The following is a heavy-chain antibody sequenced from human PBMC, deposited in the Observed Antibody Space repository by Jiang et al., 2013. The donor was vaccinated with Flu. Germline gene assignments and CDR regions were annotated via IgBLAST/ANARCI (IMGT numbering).Heavy chain of an antibody. CDR2: IYYSGST. D-gene: IGHD3-10*01. J-gene: IGHJ5*02. V-gene: IGHV4-59*08. CDR3: ARLNYYGSGNSPMQFDP. Sequence: LKPSETLSLTCTVSGGSISSYYWSWIRQPPGKGLEWIGYIYYSGSTNYNPSLKSRVTISVDTSKNQFSLKLSSVTAADTAVYYCARLNYYGSGNSPMQFDPWGQGTLVTVSS. CDR1: GGSISSYY.